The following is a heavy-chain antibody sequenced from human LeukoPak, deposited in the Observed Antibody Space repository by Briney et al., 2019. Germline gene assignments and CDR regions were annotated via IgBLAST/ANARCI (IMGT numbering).Heavy chain of an antibody. D-gene: IGHD2-2*01. CDR2: VHSSGNS. Sequence: SETLSLACTVSGGSIIDYYWYWIRQPPGKGLEWIAYVHSSGNSNHNSSLKSRVTISVDTSKNHLSLRLTAVTAADTAVYYCARRPASRLTFDYWGHGTLVTVSS. CDR3: ARRPASRLTFDY. CDR1: GGSIIDYY. J-gene: IGHJ4*01. V-gene: IGHV4-59*01.